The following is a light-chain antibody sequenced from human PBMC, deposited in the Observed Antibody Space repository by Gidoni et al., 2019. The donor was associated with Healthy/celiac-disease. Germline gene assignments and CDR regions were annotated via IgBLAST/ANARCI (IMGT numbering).Light chain of an antibody. CDR3: QQYNNWPQT. CDR2: GAS. CDR1: QSVSSN. J-gene: IGKJ2*01. Sequence: EIVMTQHPATLSVSPGERATLSCRASQSVSSNLAWYQQKPGQAPRLLIYGASTRATGIPARFSGSGSGTEFTLTISSLQSEDFAVYYCQQYNNWPQTFGQGTKLEIK. V-gene: IGKV3-15*01.